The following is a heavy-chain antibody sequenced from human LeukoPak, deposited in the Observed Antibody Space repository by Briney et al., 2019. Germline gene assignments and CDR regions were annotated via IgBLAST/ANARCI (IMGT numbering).Heavy chain of an antibody. J-gene: IGHJ4*02. V-gene: IGHV3-53*01. CDR1: GFTFSSNY. CDR3: AREKVNTPALDY. CDR2: IYSGGST. D-gene: IGHD4-17*01. Sequence: GWSLRLSCAASGFTFSSNYMSWVRQAPGKVLEWVAVIYSGGSTYYADSVKGRFTIYRDNSKNTLYLQMNSLRAAATAVYYCAREKVNTPALDYWGQRTLVTVSS.